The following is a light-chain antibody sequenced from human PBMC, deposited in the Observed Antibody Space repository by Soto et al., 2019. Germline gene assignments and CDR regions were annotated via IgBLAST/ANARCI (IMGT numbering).Light chain of an antibody. CDR2: AAS. CDR1: QTINSY. V-gene: IGKV1-39*01. CDR3: QQTYSSPRT. J-gene: IGKJ1*01. Sequence: DIQMTQSPSSLSASVGDTVTITCRASQTINSYLNWYQQKPGKAPNLLIYAASSLQSGVPSRFSGSGSGADFTLTISSLQPEDFAIYYCQQTYSSPRTFDQGTKVEIK.